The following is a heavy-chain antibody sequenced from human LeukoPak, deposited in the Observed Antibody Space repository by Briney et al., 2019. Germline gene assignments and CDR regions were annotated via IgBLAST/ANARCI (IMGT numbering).Heavy chain of an antibody. J-gene: IGHJ6*02. CDR2: INHSGST. CDR1: GGSFSGYY. V-gene: IGHV4-34*01. CDR3: ARGPDCSSTSCEGDYYYGMDV. Sequence: PSETLSLTCAVYGGSFSGYYWSWIRQPPGKGLEWIGEINHSGSTNYNPSLKSRVTISVDTSKNQFSLKLSSVTAADTAVYYCARGPDCSSTSCEGDYYYGMDVWGQGTTVTVSS. D-gene: IGHD2-2*01.